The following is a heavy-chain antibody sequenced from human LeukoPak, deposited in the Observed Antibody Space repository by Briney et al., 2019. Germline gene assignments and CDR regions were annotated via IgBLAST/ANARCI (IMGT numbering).Heavy chain of an antibody. Sequence: GGSLRPSCAASGFTFDDYGMSWVRQAPGKGLELVSGINWNGGSTGYADSVKGRFTISRDNAKNSLYLQMNSLRAEDTALYYCARGYGSGEDGDYWGQGTLVTVSS. J-gene: IGHJ4*02. CDR2: INWNGGST. CDR3: ARGYGSGEDGDY. CDR1: GFTFDDYG. V-gene: IGHV3-20*04. D-gene: IGHD3-10*01.